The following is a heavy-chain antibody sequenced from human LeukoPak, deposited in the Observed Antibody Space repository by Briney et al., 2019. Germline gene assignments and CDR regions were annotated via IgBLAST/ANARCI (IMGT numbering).Heavy chain of an antibody. CDR1: LGTFTRDT. V-gene: IGHV1-69*13. J-gene: IGHJ4*02. D-gene: IGHD6-19*01. Sequence: SVKVSCKASLGTFTRDTISCVRLAPGQGLEWMGGIIPMFGIANYAQKFQGRVTITADESTSTAYMELSSLRSEDTAVYHCARDRPYPGGWRGFDYWGQGTLVTVSS. CDR3: ARDRPYPGGWRGFDY. CDR2: IIPMFGIA.